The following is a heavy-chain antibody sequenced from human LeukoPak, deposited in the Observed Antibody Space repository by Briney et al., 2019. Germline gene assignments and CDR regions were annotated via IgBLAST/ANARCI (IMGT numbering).Heavy chain of an antibody. CDR1: GGTFSSYA. CDR2: IIPIFDPA. CDR3: ARSGQQLPYYYYYYYMDV. V-gene: IGHV1-69*13. Sequence: GASVKVSCKASGGTFSSYAINWVRQAPGQGLEWMGGIIPIFDPANFAQKFQDTVTITADESTSTAYMELSSLRSEDTAVYYCARSGQQLPYYYYYYYMDVWGKGTTVTVSS. J-gene: IGHJ6*03. D-gene: IGHD6-13*01.